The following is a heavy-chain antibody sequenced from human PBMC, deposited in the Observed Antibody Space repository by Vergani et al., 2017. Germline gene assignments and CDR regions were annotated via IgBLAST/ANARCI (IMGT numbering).Heavy chain of an antibody. Sequence: QVQLQESGPGLVKPSETLSLTCTVSGGSVSSGSYYWSWIRQPPGKGLEWIGYIYYSGSTNYNPSLKSRVTISVDTTKNQFSLKLSSVTAADTAVYYCARVQLVAARLGNWFDPWGQGTLVTVSS. CDR2: IYYSGST. CDR1: GGSVSSGSYY. J-gene: IGHJ5*02. CDR3: ARVQLVAARLGNWFDP. V-gene: IGHV4-61*01. D-gene: IGHD6-6*01.